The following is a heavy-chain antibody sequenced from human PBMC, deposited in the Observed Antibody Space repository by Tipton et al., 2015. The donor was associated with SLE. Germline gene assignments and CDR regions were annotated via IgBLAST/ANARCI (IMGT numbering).Heavy chain of an antibody. Sequence: TLSLTCAVYGGSFTGHYWNWFRQPPQKGLEWIAESNESGITHYNSSLKSRVTVSVDPSKNQFSLKLTSVTAADTALYYCARGRRPVIRYFDGPKGAFFDSWGQGNLVTVSS. V-gene: IGHV4-34*01. J-gene: IGHJ4*02. CDR2: SNESGIT. CDR1: GGSFTGHY. D-gene: IGHD3-9*01. CDR3: ARGRRPVIRYFDGPKGAFFDS.